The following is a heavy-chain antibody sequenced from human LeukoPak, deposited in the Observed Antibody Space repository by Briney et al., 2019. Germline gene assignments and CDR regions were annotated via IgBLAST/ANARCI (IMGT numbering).Heavy chain of an antibody. CDR2: MNPNSGNT. CDR3: ARDPMDDSSGYNTFDY. V-gene: IGHV1-8*01. J-gene: IGHJ4*02. Sequence: ASVKVSCKASGYTFTSYDINWVRQATGQGLEWMGWMNPNSGNTGYAQKFQGRVTMTRNTSISTAYTELRSLRSDDTAVYYCARDPMDDSSGYNTFDYWGQGTLVTVSS. CDR1: GYTFTSYD. D-gene: IGHD3-22*01.